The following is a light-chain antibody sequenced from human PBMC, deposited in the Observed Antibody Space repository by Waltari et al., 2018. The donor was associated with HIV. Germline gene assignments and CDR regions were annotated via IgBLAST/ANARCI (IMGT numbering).Light chain of an antibody. CDR3: NSYASNRNPR. CDR2: DDS. CDR1: SSDVGGYIF. J-gene: IGLJ2*01. V-gene: IGLV2-14*03. Sequence: QSALTQPASLPGSPGQWSTIPCTGTSSDVGGYIFVPWYQQHPDKAPKLMIYDDSHRPSEVCVRFSDSQLGNSAYLTIFGLEAEDEADYCCNSYASNRNPRFGGGTKVTVL.